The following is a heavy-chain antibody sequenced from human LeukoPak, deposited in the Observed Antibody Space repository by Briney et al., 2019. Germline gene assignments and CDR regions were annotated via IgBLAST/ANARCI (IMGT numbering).Heavy chain of an antibody. CDR1: GFTFSNFG. V-gene: IGHV3-7*01. Sequence: GGSLRLSCAASGFTFSNFGMHWVRQAPGRGLEWVASIKQDGSQIYYVDSVKGRFTISRDNAKNSLYLQMNSLRAEDTAVYYCARLFRDVTTFDYWGQGTLVTVSS. CDR3: ARLFRDVTTFDY. D-gene: IGHD1-1*01. CDR2: IKQDGSQI. J-gene: IGHJ4*02.